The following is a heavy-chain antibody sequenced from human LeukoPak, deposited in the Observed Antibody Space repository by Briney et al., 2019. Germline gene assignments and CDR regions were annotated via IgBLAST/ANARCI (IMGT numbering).Heavy chain of an antibody. CDR2: IYTSGST. CDR1: GGSISSGSYY. Sequence: PSETLSLTCSVSGGSISSGSYYWSWIRQPAGKGLEWIGRIYTSGSTNYNPSLKSRVTISVDTSKNQFSLKLSSVTAADTAVYYCAREGVEGSGNVWELPYYYYYYMDVWGKGTTVTISS. V-gene: IGHV4-61*02. CDR3: AREGVEGSGNVWELPYYYYYYMDV. D-gene: IGHD1-26*01. J-gene: IGHJ6*03.